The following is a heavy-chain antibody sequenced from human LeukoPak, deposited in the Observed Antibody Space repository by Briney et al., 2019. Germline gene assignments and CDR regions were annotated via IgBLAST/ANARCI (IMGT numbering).Heavy chain of an antibody. D-gene: IGHD4-17*01. Sequence: PGGSLRLSCSASGFTFSSFSSYAMHWVRQAPGKGLEFVSAISVKGDNTYYADSVKGRFTISRDTSKNTLYLQMSSLRAEDTSVYHCAREVSGDLWYNWFDPWGQGTLVTVSS. CDR3: AREVSGDLWYNWFDP. J-gene: IGHJ5*02. CDR1: GFTFSSFSSYA. CDR2: ISVKGDNT. V-gene: IGHV3-64D*06.